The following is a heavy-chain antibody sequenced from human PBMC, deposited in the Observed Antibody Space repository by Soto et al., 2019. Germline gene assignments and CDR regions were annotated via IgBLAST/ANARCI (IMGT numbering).Heavy chain of an antibody. CDR3: AKDVKWGGMTTIHYFDS. CDR2: ISANGDNK. Sequence: PGGSLRLSCAASGFIVDDYAMHWVRQAPGKGLEWVSGISANGDNKDYADSVKGRFTISRDNAKNSLFLQMNSLRPEDTALYYCAKDVKWGGMTTIHYFDSWGQGTQVTVSS. CDR1: GFIVDDYA. V-gene: IGHV3-9*01. D-gene: IGHD2-21*02. J-gene: IGHJ4*02.